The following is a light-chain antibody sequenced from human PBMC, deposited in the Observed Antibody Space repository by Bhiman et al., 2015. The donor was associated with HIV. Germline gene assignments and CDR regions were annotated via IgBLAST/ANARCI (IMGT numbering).Light chain of an antibody. Sequence: QSALTQPASVSGSPGQSITISCTGTTSDIGAYNYVSWYQQHPGKAPKLILYDVYYRPSGVSNRFSGSKSGNTASLTISGLQAEDEADYYCSSYTSSSAYVFGTGTKVTVL. CDR3: SSYTSSSAYV. CDR2: DVY. CDR1: TSDIGAYNY. V-gene: IGLV2-14*03. J-gene: IGLJ1*01.